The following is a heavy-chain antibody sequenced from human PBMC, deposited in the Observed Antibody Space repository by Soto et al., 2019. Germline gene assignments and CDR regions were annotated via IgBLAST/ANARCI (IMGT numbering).Heavy chain of an antibody. CDR2: IKNSGGST. D-gene: IGHD4-17*01. CDR3: AKYRDYGDYPQVVAFDS. V-gene: IGHV3-23*01. CDR1: GFTFSNYA. J-gene: IGHJ4*02. Sequence: GGSLRLSCVASGFTFSNYAMTWVRQAPGKGLEWVSAIKNSGGSTFYTDSVKGRFTISRDNSKNTLYLQMNSLRAEDTAIYYCAKYRDYGDYPQVVAFDSWGQGTLVTVSS.